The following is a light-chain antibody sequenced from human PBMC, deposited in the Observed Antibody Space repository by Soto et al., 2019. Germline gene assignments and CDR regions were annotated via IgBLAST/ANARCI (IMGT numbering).Light chain of an antibody. V-gene: IGKV3-15*01. CDR3: QHYNNWPPFT. J-gene: IGKJ3*01. CDR2: GAS. CDR1: QCVSSN. Sequence: EIVMTQSPATLSVSPGERATLSCRASQCVSSNLAWYQQKPGQAPRLLIYGASTRATGIPARFSGSGSGTEFTLTISSLQSEDFAVYYCQHYNNWPPFTFGPGTKVDIK.